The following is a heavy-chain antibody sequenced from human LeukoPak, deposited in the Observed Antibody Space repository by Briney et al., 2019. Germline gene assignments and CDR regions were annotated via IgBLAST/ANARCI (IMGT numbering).Heavy chain of an antibody. Sequence: PGGSLRLSCAASGSTFDDYAMHWVRQAPGKGLEWVSGISWNSGSIGYADSVKGRFTICRDNAKNSLYLQMNSLRAEDIALYYCARRAARPGAFDIWGQGTMVTVSS. D-gene: IGHD6-6*01. CDR1: GSTFDDYA. J-gene: IGHJ3*02. V-gene: IGHV3-9*03. CDR2: ISWNSGSI. CDR3: ARRAARPGAFDI.